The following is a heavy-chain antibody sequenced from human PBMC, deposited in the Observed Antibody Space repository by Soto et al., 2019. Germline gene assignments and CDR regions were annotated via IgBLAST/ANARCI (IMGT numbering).Heavy chain of an antibody. Sequence: SVKVSCKASGGTFSSYAISWVRQAPGQGLEWMGGIIPIFGTANYAQKFQGRVTITADESTSTAYMELSSLRSEDTAVYYCARGSWSDDSSGYYSNDYWGQGTLVTVSS. CDR1: GGTFSSYA. D-gene: IGHD3-22*01. J-gene: IGHJ4*02. CDR2: IIPIFGTA. CDR3: ARGSWSDDSSGYYSNDY. V-gene: IGHV1-69*13.